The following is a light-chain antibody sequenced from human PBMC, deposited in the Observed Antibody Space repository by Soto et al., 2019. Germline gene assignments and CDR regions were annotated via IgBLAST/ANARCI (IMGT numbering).Light chain of an antibody. CDR3: QQYYTTPLT. CDR1: QSVLYSSNNKNY. J-gene: IGKJ4*01. Sequence: DIVMTQSPDSLAVSLGERSTRNCKSSQSVLYSSNNKNYLAWYQQKPGQPPQLLIYWASTRESGVPDRFSGSGSGTDFTLTISSLQAEDVAVYYCQQYYTTPLTFGGGTKVDIK. V-gene: IGKV4-1*01. CDR2: WAS.